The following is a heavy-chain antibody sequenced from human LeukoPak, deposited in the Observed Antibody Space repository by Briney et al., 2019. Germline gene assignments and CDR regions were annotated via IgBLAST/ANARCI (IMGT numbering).Heavy chain of an antibody. D-gene: IGHD5-12*01. J-gene: IGHJ4*02. V-gene: IGHV5-51*01. CDR1: GYSFTSYW. CDR3: ARHIGYSAWNPDY. CDR2: IYPYDSDT. Sequence: TGESLKISCKASGYSFTSYWIGWVRQMPGKGLEWMGIIYPYDSDTRYSPSFQGQVTIPADKSISTAYLQWSNLKASDTAMYYCARHIGYSAWNPDYWGQGTLVTVSS.